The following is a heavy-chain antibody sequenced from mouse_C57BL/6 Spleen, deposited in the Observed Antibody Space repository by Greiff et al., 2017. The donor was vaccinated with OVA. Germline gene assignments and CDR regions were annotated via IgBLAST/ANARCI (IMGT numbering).Heavy chain of an antibody. J-gene: IGHJ3*01. Sequence: QVQLQQSGAELVRPGASVTLSCKASGYTFTDYEMHWVKQTPVHGLEWIGAIDPETGGTAYNQKFKGKAILTADKSSSTAYMELRSLTSEDSAVYCCTRAPVGGLAYWGQGTLVTVSA. V-gene: IGHV1-15*01. CDR2: IDPETGGT. D-gene: IGHD1-1*01. CDR3: TRAPVGGLAY. CDR1: GYTFTDYE.